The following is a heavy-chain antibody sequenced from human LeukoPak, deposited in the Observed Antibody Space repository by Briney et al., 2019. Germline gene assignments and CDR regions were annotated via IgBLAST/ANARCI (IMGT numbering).Heavy chain of an antibody. CDR2: ISAYNGNT. J-gene: IGHJ5*02. V-gene: IGHV1-18*01. Sequence: ASVKVSCKASGYTFTSYGISWVRQAPGQGLEWVGWISAYNGNTNYAQKLQGRVTMTTDTSTSTAYMELRSLRSDDTAVYYCARDFDAYDSSGYGWFDPWGQGTLVTVSS. D-gene: IGHD3-22*01. CDR1: GYTFTSYG. CDR3: ARDFDAYDSSGYGWFDP.